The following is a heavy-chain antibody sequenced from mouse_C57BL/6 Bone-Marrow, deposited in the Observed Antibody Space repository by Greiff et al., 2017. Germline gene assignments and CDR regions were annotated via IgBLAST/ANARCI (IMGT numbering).Heavy chain of an antibody. Sequence: QVQLQQSGAELARPGASVKLSCKASGYTFTSYGISWVKQRTGQGLEWIGEIYPRSGNTYYNEKFKGKATLTADKSSSTAYMELRSLTSGDSAVYFCARALPFDVWGTGSTVTVSS. CDR3: ARALPFDV. J-gene: IGHJ1*03. V-gene: IGHV1-81*01. D-gene: IGHD2-10*01. CDR1: GYTFTSYG. CDR2: IYPRSGNT.